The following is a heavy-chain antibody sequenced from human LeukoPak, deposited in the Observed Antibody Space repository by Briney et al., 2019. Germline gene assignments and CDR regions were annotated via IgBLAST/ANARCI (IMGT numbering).Heavy chain of an antibody. V-gene: IGHV4-39*01. CDR1: GGSISSSAYF. CDR3: ARLASGSYGPLTPFDY. Sequence: SETLSLTCTVSGGSISSSAYFWVWIRQPPGKGLEWIGSIYYDGTTYYNPSLKSRVTTSADTSRNQFSLKLSSVTAADTAVYYCARLASGSYGPLTPFDYWGQGTLVTVSS. J-gene: IGHJ4*02. D-gene: IGHD1-26*01. CDR2: IYYDGTT.